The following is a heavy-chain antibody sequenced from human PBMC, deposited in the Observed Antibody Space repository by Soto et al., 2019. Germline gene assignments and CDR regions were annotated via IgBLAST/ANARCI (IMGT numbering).Heavy chain of an antibody. V-gene: IGHV4-28*01. CDR1: GYSISSSNW. Sequence: SETLSLTCAVSGYSISSSNWWGWIRQPPGKGLEWIGYIYYSGTTYYNPSLKSRVTISVDTSKNQFSLKLSSVTAADTAVYYCARPLYSYGPMDVWGQGTTVTVSS. J-gene: IGHJ6*02. CDR3: ARPLYSYGPMDV. CDR2: IYYSGTT. D-gene: IGHD5-18*01.